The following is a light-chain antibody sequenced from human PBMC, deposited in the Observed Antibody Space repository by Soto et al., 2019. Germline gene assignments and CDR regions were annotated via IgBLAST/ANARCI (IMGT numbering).Light chain of an antibody. J-gene: IGKJ5*01. CDR1: QGIRSA. CDR3: QQRSNWPPRIT. CDR2: DAS. V-gene: IGKV1D-13*01. Sequence: AIQLTQSPSSLSASVGDSVTITCRASQGIRSALAWYQQTPGRAPKLLIYDASTLESGVPSRFSGSGSGTEFTLTISSLEPEDFAVHYCQQRSNWPPRITFGQGTRLEIK.